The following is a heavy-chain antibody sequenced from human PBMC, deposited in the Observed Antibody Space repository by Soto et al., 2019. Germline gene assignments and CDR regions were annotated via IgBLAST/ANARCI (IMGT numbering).Heavy chain of an antibody. CDR2: IYYSGST. CDR3: AREGGESSDGLYYFDS. D-gene: IGHD3-16*01. V-gene: IGHV4-31*03. CDR1: GGSISSSGYY. J-gene: IGHJ4*02. Sequence: PSETLSLTCTVSGGSISSSGYYWSWIRQHPGKGLEWIGYIYYSGSTYYSPSLKSRVTISADMSKNQFSLKLSSVTAADTAVYFCAREGGESSDGLYYFDSWGQGSRVTVSS.